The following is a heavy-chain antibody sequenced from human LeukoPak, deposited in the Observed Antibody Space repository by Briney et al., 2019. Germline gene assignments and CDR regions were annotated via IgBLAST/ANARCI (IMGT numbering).Heavy chain of an antibody. D-gene: IGHD2-15*01. V-gene: IGHV3-30*02. CDR2: IRYDGSNK. J-gene: IGHJ4*02. Sequence: GGSLRLSCAASGFTFSSYGMHWVRQAPGKGLEWVAFIRYDGSNKYYADSVKGRFTISRDNSKNTLYLQMNSLGAEDTAVYYCARDADILPDYWGQGTLVTVSS. CDR1: GFTFSSYG. CDR3: ARDADILPDY.